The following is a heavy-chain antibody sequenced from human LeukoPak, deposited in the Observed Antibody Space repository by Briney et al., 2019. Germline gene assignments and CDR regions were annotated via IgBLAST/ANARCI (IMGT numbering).Heavy chain of an antibody. CDR1: GFTFSSYA. V-gene: IGHV3-30-3*01. J-gene: IGHJ2*01. CDR2: ISYDGSNK. D-gene: IGHD2/OR15-2a*01. Sequence: GGSLRLSCAASGFTFSSYAMHWVRQAPGKGLEWVAVISYDGSNKYYADSVKGRFTISRDNSKNTLYLQMNSLRAEDTAVYYCARTLRILYALPRGYWYFDLWGRGTLVTVSS. CDR3: ARTLRILYALPRGYWYFDL.